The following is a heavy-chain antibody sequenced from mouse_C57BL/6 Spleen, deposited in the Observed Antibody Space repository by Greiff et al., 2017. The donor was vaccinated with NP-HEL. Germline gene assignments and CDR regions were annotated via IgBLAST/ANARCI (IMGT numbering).Heavy chain of an antibody. V-gene: IGHV1-26*01. CDR3: ARGDAMDY. CDR1: GYTLTDYY. CDR2: INPNNVGT. Sequence: EVQLQQSGPVLVKSGASVKISCKASGYTLTDYYMNWVKQSHGKSLERIGDINPNNVGTSYNQRFKGKATLTVDKSSGTAYLELRSLASEDSAGYYCARGDAMDYWDQGTSVTVAS. J-gene: IGHJ4*01.